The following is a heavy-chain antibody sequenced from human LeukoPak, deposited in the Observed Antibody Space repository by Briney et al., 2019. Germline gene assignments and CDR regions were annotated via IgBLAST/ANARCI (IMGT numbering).Heavy chain of an antibody. J-gene: IGHJ4*02. CDR2: ISGSGGGT. V-gene: IGHV3-23*01. CDR3: ARRSVTTFDY. CDR1: GFTFSNYA. D-gene: IGHD4-17*01. Sequence: PGGSLRLSCAASGFTFSNYAMSWVRQAPGKGLEWVSAISGSGGGTYYADSVKGRFTISRDNSKNTLYLQMSSLRADDTAVYYCARRSVTTFDYWGQGTLVTVSS.